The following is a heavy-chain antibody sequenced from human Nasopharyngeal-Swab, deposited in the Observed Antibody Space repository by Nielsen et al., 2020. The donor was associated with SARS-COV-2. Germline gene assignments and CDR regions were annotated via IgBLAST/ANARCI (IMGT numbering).Heavy chain of an antibody. CDR2: ISWDGGST. D-gene: IGHD4-23*01. Sequence: GGSLRLSCAASGFTFSSYWMHWVRQAPGKGLEWVSLISWDGGSTYYADSVKGRFTISRDNSKNSLYLQMNSLRTEDTALYYCAKGESDGGNAPLDYWGQGTLVTVSS. V-gene: IGHV3-43*01. CDR3: AKGESDGGNAPLDY. CDR1: GFTFSSYW. J-gene: IGHJ4*02.